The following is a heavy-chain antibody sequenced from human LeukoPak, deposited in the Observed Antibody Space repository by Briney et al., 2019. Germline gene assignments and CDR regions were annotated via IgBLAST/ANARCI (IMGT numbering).Heavy chain of an antibody. J-gene: IGHJ4*02. CDR1: GFTFSGYE. CDR2: ISSGSSTT. CDR3: ARGQAGTTRYYFDY. D-gene: IGHD1-1*01. V-gene: IGHV3-48*02. Sequence: GGSLRLSCAASGFTFSGYEMNWVRQAPGKGLEWVSYISSGSSTTYYADSVKGRFTISRDNAKNSLYLQMNSLRDEDTAVYYCARGQAGTTRYYFDYWGQGTLVTVSS.